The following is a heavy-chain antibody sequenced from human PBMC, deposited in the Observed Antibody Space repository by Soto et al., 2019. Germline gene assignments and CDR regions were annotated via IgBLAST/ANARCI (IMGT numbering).Heavy chain of an antibody. Sequence: GASVKVSCKASGGTFSSYAISWVRQAPGQGLEWMGGIIPIFGTANYAQKFQGRVTITADESTSTAYMELSSLRSEDTAVYYCARGYSGYDQFDYWGQGTLVTVSS. D-gene: IGHD5-12*01. J-gene: IGHJ4*02. CDR3: ARGYSGYDQFDY. CDR2: IIPIFGTA. CDR1: GGTFSSYA. V-gene: IGHV1-69*13.